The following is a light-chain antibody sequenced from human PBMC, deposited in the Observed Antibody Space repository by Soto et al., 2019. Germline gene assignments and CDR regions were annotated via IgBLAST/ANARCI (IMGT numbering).Light chain of an antibody. CDR1: QSISSY. V-gene: IGKV1-39*01. J-gene: IGKJ5*01. Sequence: DIQMTQPPSSLSASVGDRVTITCRASQSISSYLNWYQQKPGEAPKLLIYAASSLQSGVPSRFSGSGSGTDFTLTISSLQPEDFATYYCQQSYSTSITCGQGTRLEIK. CDR2: AAS. CDR3: QQSYSTSIT.